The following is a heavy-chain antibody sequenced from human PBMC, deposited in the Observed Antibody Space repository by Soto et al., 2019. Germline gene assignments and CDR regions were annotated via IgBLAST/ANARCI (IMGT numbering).Heavy chain of an antibody. CDR2: IYSSGTT. V-gene: IGHV4-4*07. CDR1: GGSINNYY. D-gene: IGHD2-15*01. Sequence: QVQVQESGPGLVKPSETLSLPCTVSGGSINNYYCSWIRQAAGKGLEWIGRIYSSGTTNSNPSLKSRVTMSVDMSKSQFSLTLRSVTAAATAVYYCVRDIGGSVWFAPWGQGTLVAVSS. CDR3: VRDIGGSVWFAP. J-gene: IGHJ5*02.